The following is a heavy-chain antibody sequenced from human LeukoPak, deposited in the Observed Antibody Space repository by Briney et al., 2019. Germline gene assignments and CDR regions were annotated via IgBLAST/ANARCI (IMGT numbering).Heavy chain of an antibody. D-gene: IGHD6-13*01. Sequence: PSETLSLTCAVSGYSISSGYYWGWIRQPPGKGLEWIGSIYHSWSTYYNPSLKSRVTISVDTSKNQFSLKLSSVTAADTAVYYCARLSSSWGRYYYYYYMDVWGKGTTVTVSS. J-gene: IGHJ6*03. CDR2: IYHSWST. V-gene: IGHV4-38-2*01. CDR3: ARLSSSWGRYYYYYYMDV. CDR1: GYSISSGYY.